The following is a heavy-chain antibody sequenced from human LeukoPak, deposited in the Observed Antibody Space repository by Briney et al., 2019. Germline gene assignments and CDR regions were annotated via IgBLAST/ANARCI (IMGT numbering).Heavy chain of an antibody. V-gene: IGHV4-59*01. D-gene: IGHD3-22*01. CDR3: ARGSRSGSFDY. J-gene: IGHJ4*02. CDR1: GGSISSYY. Sequence: SETLSLTCTVSGGSISSYYWSWIRQPPGKGLEWIGYIYYSGSTNYNPSLKSRVTISVDTSKNQFSLKLSSVTAAGTAVYYCARGSRSGSFDYWGQGTLVTVSS. CDR2: IYYSGST.